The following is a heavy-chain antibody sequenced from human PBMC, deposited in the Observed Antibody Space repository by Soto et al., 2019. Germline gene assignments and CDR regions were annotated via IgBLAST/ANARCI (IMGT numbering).Heavy chain of an antibody. CDR2: ITNSGSTI. V-gene: IGHV3-11*01. CDR1: GFTFSNYY. J-gene: IGHJ4*02. Sequence: QVQLVESGGGLVKPGGSLRLSCAASGFTFSNYYMSWIRQAPGKGLEWISYITNSGSTIYYADSVKGRFTISRDNAKNSLYLQMNILRAEDTAVYYCARDRGIVGATQYYFDYWGQGTLVTVSS. D-gene: IGHD1-26*01. CDR3: ARDRGIVGATQYYFDY.